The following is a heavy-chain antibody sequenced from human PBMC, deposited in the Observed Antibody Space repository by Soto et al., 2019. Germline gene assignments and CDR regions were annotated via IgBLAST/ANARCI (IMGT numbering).Heavy chain of an antibody. V-gene: IGHV3-30*18. CDR1: GFTFNSYG. CDR3: VKDGSSGWPYYYGPDV. Sequence: LRLSCAASGFTFNSYGMHWVRQAPGKGLEWVAVISYDGSNKYYADSVKGRFTIARDNSKNTLYLQMSSLRAEDTAVYYCVKDGSSGWPYYYGPDVWGQGTSVTVSS. J-gene: IGHJ6*02. D-gene: IGHD6-19*01. CDR2: ISYDGSNK.